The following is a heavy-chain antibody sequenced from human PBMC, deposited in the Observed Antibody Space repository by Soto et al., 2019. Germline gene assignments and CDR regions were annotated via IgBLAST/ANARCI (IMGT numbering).Heavy chain of an antibody. Sequence: PSETLSLTCTFSGGSVSSGNYYWSWIRQPPGKGLEWIGDIYYSGSTNYNPSRKSRVTISVDTSKNQFSLKLSSVTAADTAVYYCASALYCSGGSCSLDPWGKGTLVTVSS. CDR1: GGSVSSGNYY. CDR3: ASALYCSGGSCSLDP. J-gene: IGHJ5*02. V-gene: IGHV4-61*01. CDR2: IYYSGST. D-gene: IGHD2-15*01.